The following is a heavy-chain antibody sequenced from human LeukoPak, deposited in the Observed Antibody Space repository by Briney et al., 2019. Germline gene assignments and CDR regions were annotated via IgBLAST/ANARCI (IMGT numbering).Heavy chain of an antibody. Sequence: GWSLRLSCAASGVTLSYHHMDWVRQAPWKGREGVGRTRDKARDYSREYAASVEGRFTISRDDSKHLVYLQMNSLKTADTAVYCCARDGAEGDNSAFDIWGKGTVVTVSS. CDR3: ARDGAEGDNSAFDI. J-gene: IGHJ3*02. V-gene: IGHV3-72*01. CDR2: TRDKARDYSR. D-gene: IGHD3-22*01. CDR1: GVTLSYHH.